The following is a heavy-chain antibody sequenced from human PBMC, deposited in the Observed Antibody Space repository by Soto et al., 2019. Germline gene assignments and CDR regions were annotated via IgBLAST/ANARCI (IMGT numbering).Heavy chain of an antibody. J-gene: IGHJ4*02. CDR1: GYTFTGYY. D-gene: IGHD1-26*01. V-gene: IGHV1-2*02. Sequence: ASVKVSCKASGYTFTGYYMHWVRQAPGQGLEWMGWINPNSGGTNYAQKFQGRVTMTRDTSISTAYMELSRLRSDDTAVYYCARLKVGAIAIDYWGQGTLVTVSS. CDR2: INPNSGGT. CDR3: ARLKVGAIAIDY.